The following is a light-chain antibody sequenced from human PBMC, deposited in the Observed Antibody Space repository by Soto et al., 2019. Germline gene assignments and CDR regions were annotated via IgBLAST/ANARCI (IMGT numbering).Light chain of an antibody. J-gene: IGKJ2*02. CDR2: DVS. CDR1: QSVSGNS. V-gene: IGKV3D-20*02. CDR3: QQRGKWPST. Sequence: ELVLTQSPGTLSLSPGERATLSCRASQSVSGNSLAWYRQNRGQAPRLIIYDVSTRATGIPDRFSGSGSGTDFTLTISRLEPEDFALFFCQQRGKWPSTFGPGTKVEMK.